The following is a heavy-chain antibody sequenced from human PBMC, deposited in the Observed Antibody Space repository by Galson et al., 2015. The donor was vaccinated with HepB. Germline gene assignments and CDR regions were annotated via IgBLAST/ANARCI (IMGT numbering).Heavy chain of an antibody. CDR3: ARDPGPKTYYYDSSGP. V-gene: IGHV4-34*01. D-gene: IGHD3-22*01. CDR2: INHSGST. Sequence: IRQPPGKGLEWIGEINHSGSTNYNPSLKSRVTISVDTSKNQFSLKLSSVTAADTAVYYCARDPGPKTYYYDSSGPWGQGTLVTVSS. J-gene: IGHJ4*02.